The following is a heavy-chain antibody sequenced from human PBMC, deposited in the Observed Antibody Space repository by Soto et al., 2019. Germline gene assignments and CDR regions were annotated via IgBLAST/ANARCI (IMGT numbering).Heavy chain of an antibody. CDR1: GFSLSTSGMC. D-gene: IGHD6-25*01. V-gene: IGHV2-70*11. Sequence: SGPTLVNPTQTLTLTCTFSGFSLSTSGMCVSWIRQPPGKALEWLARIDWDDDKYYSTSLKTRLTISKDTSKNQVVLTMTNMDPVDTATYYCARIIIRGAAGPEYYYGMDVWGQGTTVTVSS. J-gene: IGHJ6*02. CDR2: IDWDDDK. CDR3: ARIIIRGAAGPEYYYGMDV.